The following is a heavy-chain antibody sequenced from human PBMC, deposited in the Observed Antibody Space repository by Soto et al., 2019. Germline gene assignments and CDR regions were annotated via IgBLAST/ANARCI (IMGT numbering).Heavy chain of an antibody. D-gene: IGHD3-3*01. Sequence: QVQLQQWGAGLLKPSETLALTCAVYGGSISSSNWWSWVRQPPGKGLEWIGEIYHSGSTNYNPSLKSRVTISVDKSKNQFSLKLSSVTAADTAVYYCARVGRFLEWLLYPNWFDPWGQGTLVTVSS. CDR2: IYHSGST. CDR1: GGSISSSNW. V-gene: IGHV4-4*02. CDR3: ARVGRFLEWLLYPNWFDP. J-gene: IGHJ5*02.